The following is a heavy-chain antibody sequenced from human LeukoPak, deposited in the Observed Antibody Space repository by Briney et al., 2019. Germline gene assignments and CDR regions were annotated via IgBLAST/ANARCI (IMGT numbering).Heavy chain of an antibody. CDR2: IYYSGST. D-gene: IGHD5-18*01. J-gene: IGHJ6*02. CDR1: GGSISSYY. CDR3: AREADTAIYGMDV. Sequence: SETLSLTCTVSGGSISSYYWSCIRQPPGEGLECIGYIYYSGSTNYNPSLKSRVTISVDTSKNQFSLKLSSVTAADTAVYYCAREADTAIYGMDVWGQGTTVTVSS. V-gene: IGHV4-59*01.